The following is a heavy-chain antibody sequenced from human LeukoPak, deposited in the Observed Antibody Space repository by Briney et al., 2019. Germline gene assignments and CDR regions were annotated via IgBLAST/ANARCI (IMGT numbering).Heavy chain of an antibody. D-gene: IGHD5-12*01. J-gene: IGHJ4*01. CDR3: ARDHRYAFDN. V-gene: IGHV3-11*06. CDR1: GFNFIDYS. CDR2: IGISSGNT. Sequence: GGSLRLSCAASGFNFIDYSMNWIRQAPGKGLEWISYIGISSGNTKYADSVKGRFTISRDKARNSLYLQMNSLRVEDTAMYYCARDHRYAFDNWGHGTLVTVSS.